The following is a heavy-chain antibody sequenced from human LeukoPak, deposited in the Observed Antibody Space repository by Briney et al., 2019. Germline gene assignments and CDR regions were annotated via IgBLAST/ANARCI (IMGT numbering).Heavy chain of an antibody. CDR3: ARDPGYQKVLGWFDP. J-gene: IGHJ5*02. V-gene: IGHV3-30*03. CDR1: GFTFSSYS. CDR2: ISHDGNNK. Sequence: GGSLRLSCAASGFTFSSYSMNWVRQAPGKGLEWMSLISHDGNNKYYTDSVKGRVSISRDNSRDTLYLQMSSLRPEDTALYYCARDPGYQKVLGWFDPWGQGTLVTVSS. D-gene: IGHD2-2*01.